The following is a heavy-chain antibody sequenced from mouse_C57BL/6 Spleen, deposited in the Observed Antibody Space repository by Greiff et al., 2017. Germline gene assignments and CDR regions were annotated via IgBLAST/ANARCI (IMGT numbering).Heavy chain of an antibody. J-gene: IGHJ2*01. CDR3: ARDITTVVATGDY. CDR1: GFTFSSYA. Sequence: EVKLVESGGGLVKPGGSLKLSCAASGFTFSSYAMSWVRQTPEKRLEWVATISDGGSYTYYPDNVKGRFTISRDNAKNNLYLQMSHLKSEDTAMYYCARDITTVVATGDYWGQGTTLTVSS. V-gene: IGHV5-4*01. D-gene: IGHD1-1*01. CDR2: ISDGGSYT.